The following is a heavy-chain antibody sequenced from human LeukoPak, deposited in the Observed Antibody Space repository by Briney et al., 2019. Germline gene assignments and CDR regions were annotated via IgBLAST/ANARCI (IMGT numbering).Heavy chain of an antibody. V-gene: IGHV1-3*01. Sequence: ASVKVSCKASGYTFTSYAMHWVRQAPGQRLEWMGWINAGNGNTKYSQKFQGRVTITRDTSASTAYMELGSLRSEDTAVYYCAREWDYYDSSGYYYVVPCDYWGQGTLVTVSS. CDR2: INAGNGNT. D-gene: IGHD3-22*01. J-gene: IGHJ4*02. CDR1: GYTFTSYA. CDR3: AREWDYYDSSGYYYVVPCDY.